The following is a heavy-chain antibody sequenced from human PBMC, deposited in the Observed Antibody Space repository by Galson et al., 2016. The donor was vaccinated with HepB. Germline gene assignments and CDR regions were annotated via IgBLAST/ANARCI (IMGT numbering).Heavy chain of an antibody. CDR2: IKRKPNNYAT. Sequence: SLRLSCAASGFTFSDTAMHWVRQASGKGLEWVGLIKRKPNNYATVYGASVTGRFTISRDDSKNTAYLQMDSLRAEDTAVYYCASLRFKGFDLWGRGTLVTVSS. V-gene: IGHV3-73*01. J-gene: IGHJ2*01. D-gene: IGHD3-3*01. CDR3: ASLRFKGFDL. CDR1: GFTFSDTA.